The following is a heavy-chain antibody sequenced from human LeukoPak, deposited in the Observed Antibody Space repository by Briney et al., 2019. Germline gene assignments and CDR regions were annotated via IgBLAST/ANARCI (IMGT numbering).Heavy chain of an antibody. CDR1: GYTFTTHD. D-gene: IGHD7-27*01. V-gene: IGHV1-8*01. Sequence: ASVKVSCKASGYTFTTHDINWVRQATGQGLEWLRWMSPNSGDTGYAQKFQGRVTNTSDSSISTAYMELSSLRSEDTAIYYCVRTPPNWGFDYWGQGTLVTVSS. CDR2: MSPNSGDT. CDR3: VRTPPNWGFDY. J-gene: IGHJ4*02.